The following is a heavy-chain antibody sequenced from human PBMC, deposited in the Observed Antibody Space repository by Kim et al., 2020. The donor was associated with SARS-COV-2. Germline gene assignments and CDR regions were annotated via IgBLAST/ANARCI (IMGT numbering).Heavy chain of an antibody. CDR2: T. CDR3: AREVGVVHFDY. V-gene: IGHV5-10-1*01. J-gene: IGHJ4*02. D-gene: IGHD3-3*01. Sequence: TNYGPSFQGNVTISADQSISTAYLQWSSLKASDTAMYYCAREVGVVHFDYWGQGTLVTVSS.